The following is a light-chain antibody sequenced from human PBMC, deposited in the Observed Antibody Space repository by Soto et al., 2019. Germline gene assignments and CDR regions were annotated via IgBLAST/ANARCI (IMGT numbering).Light chain of an antibody. CDR1: SSNIGRST. J-gene: IGLJ2*01. CDR2: SNN. V-gene: IGLV1-44*01. CDR3: ATWDVSLNGLV. Sequence: QPVLTQPPSASGTPGQRVIISCSGSSSNIGRSTVNWYQQFPGAAPKLLIYSNNQRPSGVPDRFSGSKSGTSASLAISGLQSEDETDYYCATWDVSLNGLVFGGGTKVTVL.